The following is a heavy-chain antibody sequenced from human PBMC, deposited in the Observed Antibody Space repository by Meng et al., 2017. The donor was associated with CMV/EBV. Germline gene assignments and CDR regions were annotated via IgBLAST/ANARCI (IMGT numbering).Heavy chain of an antibody. D-gene: IGHD3-3*01. Sequence: GESLKISCAASGFTFSSYWMHWVRQAPEKGLVWVSRINSDGSSTNYADSVKGRFTISRDNAKNSLYLQMNSLRAEDTAVYYCARESTIFGVVISPWGQGTLVTVSS. V-gene: IGHV3-74*01. J-gene: IGHJ5*02. CDR2: INSDGSST. CDR1: GFTFSSYW. CDR3: ARESTIFGVVISP.